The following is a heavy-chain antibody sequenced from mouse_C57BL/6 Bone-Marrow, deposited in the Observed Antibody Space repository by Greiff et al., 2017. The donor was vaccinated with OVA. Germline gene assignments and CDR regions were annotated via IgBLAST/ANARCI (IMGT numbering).Heavy chain of an antibody. V-gene: IGHV1-26*01. CDR1: GYTFTDYY. Sequence: VQLQQSGPELVKPGASVKISCKASGYTFTDYYMNWVKQSHGKSLEWIGDINPNTGGTSYNQKFKGKATLTVDKSSSTAYMELRSLTSEDSAVYYGASDDSDPSFAYWGQGTLVTVSA. CDR2: INPNTGGT. J-gene: IGHJ3*01. CDR3: ASDDSDPSFAY. D-gene: IGHD2-3*01.